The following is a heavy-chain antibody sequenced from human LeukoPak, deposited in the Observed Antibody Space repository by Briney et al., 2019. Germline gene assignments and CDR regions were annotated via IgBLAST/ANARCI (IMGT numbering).Heavy chain of an antibody. D-gene: IGHD2-8*01. CDR2: IYYDGSIE. CDR1: GFTFSVYG. V-gene: IGHV3-33*01. Sequence: GGSLRLSCAASGFTFSVYGMHWVRQAPGKGLEWVAFIYYDGSIEYYVDPVKGRFTISRDNSKNTLFLQLNNLGAEDTAVYYCARDGSTNYQNWFDPWGQGTLVTVSS. J-gene: IGHJ5*02. CDR3: ARDGSTNYQNWFDP.